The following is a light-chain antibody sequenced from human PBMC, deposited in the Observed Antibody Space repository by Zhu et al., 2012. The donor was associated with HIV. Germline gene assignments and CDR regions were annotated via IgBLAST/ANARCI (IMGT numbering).Light chain of an antibody. CDR3: QHSYGIPYT. Sequence: DIQMTQSPSSLSASVGDRVTLTCRASQTIANYLHWFQQKPGKAPTLLIFAASNLQSGVPSRFSGSGSGTDFTLTISSLQPEDIATYYCQHSYGIPYTFGQGPNWRSN. J-gene: IGKJ2*01. CDR1: QTIANY. V-gene: IGKV1-39*01. CDR2: AAS.